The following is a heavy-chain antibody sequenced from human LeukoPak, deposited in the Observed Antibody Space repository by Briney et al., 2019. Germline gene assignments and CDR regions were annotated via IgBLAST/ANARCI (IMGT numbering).Heavy chain of an antibody. V-gene: IGHV3-30*02. CDR3: AKDNHYFGSGTSYSDY. CDR1: GFTFSSYG. CDR2: IRYDGSNK. Sequence: PGGSLRLSCAASGFTFSSYGMHWVRQAPGKGLEWVAFIRYDGSNKYYADSVKGRFTISRDNSKNTLYLQMNSLRAEDTAVYYCAKDNHYFGSGTSYSDYWGQGTLVTVSS. J-gene: IGHJ4*02. D-gene: IGHD3-10*01.